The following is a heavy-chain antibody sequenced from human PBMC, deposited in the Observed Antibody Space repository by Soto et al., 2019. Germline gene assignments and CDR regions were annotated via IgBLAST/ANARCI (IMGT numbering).Heavy chain of an antibody. D-gene: IGHD3-9*01. V-gene: IGHV5-51*01. Sequence: GESLKISCNATGYSFDIFWISWVRQMPGKGLEWMGIIYPGDSDTRYSPSFQGRVTISADRSFNKVFLQWNSLKTEDTAVYYCTAMYYDILTGPDYWGQGTLVTVSS. CDR1: GYSFDIFW. CDR2: IYPGDSDT. J-gene: IGHJ4*02. CDR3: TAMYYDILTGPDY.